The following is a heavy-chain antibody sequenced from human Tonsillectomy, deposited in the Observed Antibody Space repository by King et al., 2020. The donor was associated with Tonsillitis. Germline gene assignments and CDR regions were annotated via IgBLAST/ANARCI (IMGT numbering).Heavy chain of an antibody. D-gene: IGHD3-9*01. V-gene: IGHV4-61*01. Sequence: VQLQESGPGLVKPSETLSLTCTVSGGSVSSGSYYWSWIRQPTAKGLEWIGYIYYRGSTNYNPSLNSRVTISVDTSKNQFSLKLSSVTAADPAVYYCSRVRGNIVTGGLPDYWGQGTLVTVSS. J-gene: IGHJ4*02. CDR2: IYYRGST. CDR1: GGSVSSGSYY. CDR3: SRVRGNIVTGGLPDY.